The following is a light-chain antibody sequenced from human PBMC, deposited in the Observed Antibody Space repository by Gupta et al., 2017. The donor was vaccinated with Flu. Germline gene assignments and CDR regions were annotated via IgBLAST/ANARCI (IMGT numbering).Light chain of an antibody. J-gene: IGKJ2*01. V-gene: IGKV4-1*01. CDR1: QSVLYSSNNKNY. CDR3: HQYYSTPPYT. Sequence: EIVMSQSPDSLPVFLGERAPINCKSCQSVLYSSNNKNYIAWYQQKRGQPPKLLVYWASTRESGVPDRLSGSGSGTDFTPPTSSMQAEDVAIYYCHQYYSTPPYTFGQGTKLEIK. CDR2: WAS.